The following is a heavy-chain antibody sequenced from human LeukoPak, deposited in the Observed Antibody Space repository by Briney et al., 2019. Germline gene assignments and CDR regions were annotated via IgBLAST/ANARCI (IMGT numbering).Heavy chain of an antibody. CDR3: ARDPDSGPDL. CDR2: LNPNTGDT. D-gene: IGHD2-15*01. J-gene: IGHJ4*02. CDR1: GYNFAHYH. Sequence: ASVKVSCKASGYNFAHYHTHWVRQAPGQGLEWLGSLNPNTGDTLLAQKFQGRVTMTRDTSITVGYMELSSLTFDDTGVYYCARDPDSGPDLWGQGTQVTV. V-gene: IGHV1-2*02.